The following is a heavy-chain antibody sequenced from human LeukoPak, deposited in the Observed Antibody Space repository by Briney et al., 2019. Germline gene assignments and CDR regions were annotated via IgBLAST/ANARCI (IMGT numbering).Heavy chain of an antibody. V-gene: IGHV3-53*01. Sequence: GGSLRLSCAASGFTVSSNYISWVRKAQGKGLEWVSVIYSGGSTYYADSVKGRFTISRDNSKNTLYLQMNSLRAEDTAVYYCAREGYGDPDYWGQGTLVTVSS. CDR2: IYSGGST. CDR1: GFTVSSNY. J-gene: IGHJ4*02. D-gene: IGHD4-17*01. CDR3: AREGYGDPDY.